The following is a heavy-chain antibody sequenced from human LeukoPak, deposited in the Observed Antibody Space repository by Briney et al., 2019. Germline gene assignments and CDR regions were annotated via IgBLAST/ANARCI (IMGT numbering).Heavy chain of an antibody. CDR2: INPDSGDT. CDR1: GYTFTTED. V-gene: IGHV1-8*03. D-gene: IGHD1-1*01. CDR3: TRGWTD. Sequence: GXSVQVXCKASGYTFTTEDINWVRQATGQGLEWMGWINPDSGDTGYAQKFQGRVTISRSTSISTAYMDLSSLRSEDTAVYYCTRGWTDWGQGTLVTVSS. J-gene: IGHJ4*02.